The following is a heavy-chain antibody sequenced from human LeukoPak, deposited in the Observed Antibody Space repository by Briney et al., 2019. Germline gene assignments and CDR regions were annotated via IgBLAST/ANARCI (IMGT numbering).Heavy chain of an antibody. CDR1: GYTFTSYY. CDR3: ARVTVTSYYYMDV. Sequence: ASVKVSCKASGYTFTSYYMHWVRQAPGQGLERMGIINPSGGSTSYAQKFQGRVTMTRDMSTSTVYMELSSLRAEDTAVYYCARVTVTSYYYMDVWGKGTTVTVSS. V-gene: IGHV1-46*01. CDR2: INPSGGST. D-gene: IGHD4-17*01. J-gene: IGHJ6*03.